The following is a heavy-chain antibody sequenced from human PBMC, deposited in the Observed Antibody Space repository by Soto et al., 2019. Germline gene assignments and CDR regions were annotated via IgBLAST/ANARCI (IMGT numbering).Heavy chain of an antibody. CDR2: IFHSGST. CDR3: ARVPDYYDSSGPTRLDYGMDV. Sequence: SETLSLTCAVSGGSISSGGYSWSWLRQPPGKGLEWIGYIFHSGSTYYNPSLKSRVTISVDTSKNQFSLKLSSVTAADTAVYYCARVPDYYDSSGPTRLDYGMDVWGQGTTVTVSS. D-gene: IGHD3-22*01. J-gene: IGHJ6*02. V-gene: IGHV4-30-2*05. CDR1: GGSISSGGYS.